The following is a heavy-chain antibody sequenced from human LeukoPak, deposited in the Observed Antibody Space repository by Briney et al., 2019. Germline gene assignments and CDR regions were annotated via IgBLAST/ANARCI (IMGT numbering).Heavy chain of an antibody. Sequence: GGSLRLPCAASGFTLSSYSMNWVRQAPGKGLEWVSSISISSTYKYYADSVKGRFTISRDNAKNSLYLQMNSLRAEDTAVYYCARGGVGLVIIPGWEYDYYGMDVWGQGTTVTVSS. J-gene: IGHJ6*02. CDR1: GFTLSSYS. CDR3: ARGGVGLVIIPGWEYDYYGMDV. CDR2: ISISSTYK. D-gene: IGHD3/OR15-3a*01. V-gene: IGHV3-21*01.